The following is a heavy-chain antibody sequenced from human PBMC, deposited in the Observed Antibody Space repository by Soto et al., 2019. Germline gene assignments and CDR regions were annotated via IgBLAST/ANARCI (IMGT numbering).Heavy chain of an antibody. CDR2: INPSGGST. CDR3: ARAATPGIAAAGPDY. J-gene: IGHJ4*02. CDR1: GYTFTSYY. V-gene: IGHV1-46*01. Sequence: QVQLVQSGAEVKKPGASVKVSCKASGYTFTSYYMHWVRQAPGQGLEWMGIINPSGGSTSYAQKFQGGVTMTRDTSTSTVYMELSSLRSEDTAVYYCARAATPGIAAAGPDYWGQGTLVTVSS. D-gene: IGHD6-13*01.